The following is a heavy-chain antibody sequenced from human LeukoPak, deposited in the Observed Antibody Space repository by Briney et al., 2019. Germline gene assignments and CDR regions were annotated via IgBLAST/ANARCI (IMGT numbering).Heavy chain of an antibody. CDR1: GGSISSSSYY. D-gene: IGHD4-17*01. J-gene: IGHJ3*02. Sequence: SETLSLTCTVSGGSISSSSYYWGWIRQPPGKGLEWIGSIYYSGSTYYNPSLKSRVTISVDTSKNQFSLKLSSVTAADTAVYYCARDHIGDYGAFDIWGQGTMVTVSS. V-gene: IGHV4-39*07. CDR3: ARDHIGDYGAFDI. CDR2: IYYSGST.